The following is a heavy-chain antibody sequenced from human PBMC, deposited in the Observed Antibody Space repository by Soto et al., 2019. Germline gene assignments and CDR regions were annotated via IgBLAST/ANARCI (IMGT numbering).Heavy chain of an antibody. CDR1: NFSISSGYY. J-gene: IGHJ4*02. Sequence: SEPLSLTCVVSNFSISSGYYWGWIRQSPGKGLEWIASTYRSGTTSYNPSLKSRVTISVDPSKNQFSLMLTAVTAADTAVYYCARTHSGSYYSVFNYWGRGSLVTVSS. D-gene: IGHD1-26*01. CDR2: TYRSGTT. CDR3: ARTHSGSYYSVFNY. V-gene: IGHV4-38-2*01.